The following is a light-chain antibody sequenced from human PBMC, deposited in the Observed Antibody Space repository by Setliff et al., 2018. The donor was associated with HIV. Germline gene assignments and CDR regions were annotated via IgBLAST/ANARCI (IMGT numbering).Light chain of an antibody. V-gene: IGLV2-11*01. Sequence: ALAQPRSVSGSPGQSVTISCTGTSSDVGGYDYVSWFQQPPGKAPLLIIYDVTKRPSGVPDRFSGSRSGNTASLTISGLQADDEASYYCCSYAASQTSYVFGTGTKVTVL. CDR3: CSYAASQTSYV. CDR2: DVT. J-gene: IGLJ1*01. CDR1: SSDVGGYDY.